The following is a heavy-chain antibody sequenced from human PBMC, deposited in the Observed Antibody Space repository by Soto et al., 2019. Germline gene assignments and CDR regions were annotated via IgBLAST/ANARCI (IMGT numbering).Heavy chain of an antibody. CDR1: GFTFSSYG. CDR2: IWYDGSNK. V-gene: IGHV3-33*01. D-gene: IGHD4-17*01. J-gene: IGHJ6*02. CDR3: ARPYGDYDYYGMDV. Sequence: QVQLVESGGGVVQPGRSLRLSCAASGFTFSSYGMHWVRQAPGKGLEWVAVIWYDGSNKYYADSVKGRFTISRDNSKNTLYLQMNSLSAEDTAVDYCARPYGDYDYYGMDVWGQGTTVTVSS.